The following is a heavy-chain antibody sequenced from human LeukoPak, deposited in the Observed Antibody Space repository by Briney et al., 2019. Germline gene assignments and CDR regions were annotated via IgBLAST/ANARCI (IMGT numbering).Heavy chain of an antibody. CDR1: VYTLTELP. J-gene: IGHJ4*02. Sequence: ASVKVSLTVSVYTLTELPIHWVRQAPATGLEGMGGFDPDDCETVYAQMFQGRGTMTEVTSSDTASMVLSSLRSEDTAVYYCSTCTSGSYYVGIVRPIVYWVQGTLVTVSS. D-gene: IGHD1-26*01. CDR2: FDPDDCET. V-gene: IGHV1-24*01. CDR3: STCTSGSYYVGIVRPIVY.